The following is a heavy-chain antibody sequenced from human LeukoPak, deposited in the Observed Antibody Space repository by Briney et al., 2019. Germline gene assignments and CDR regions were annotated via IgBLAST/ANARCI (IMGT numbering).Heavy chain of an antibody. CDR3: ARVKGRTGRAGFDP. J-gene: IGHJ5*02. CDR1: RYTFTGYY. CDR2: INPNSGGT. V-gene: IGHV1-2*02. Sequence: ASVKVSCKASRYTFTGYYMHWVRQAPGQGLEWMGWINPNSGGTNYAQKFQGRVTMTRDTSISTAYMELSRLRSDDTAVYYCARVKGRTGRAGFDPWGQGTLVTVSS.